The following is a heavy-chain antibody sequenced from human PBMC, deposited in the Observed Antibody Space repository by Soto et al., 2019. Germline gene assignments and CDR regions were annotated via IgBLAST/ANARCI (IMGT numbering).Heavy chain of an antibody. J-gene: IGHJ4*02. CDR3: AAGNLYSSGWAGSFDY. V-gene: IGHV1-69*01. Sequence: QVQLVQSGAEVKKPGSSVKVACKASGGTFSSYAISWVRQAPGQGLEWMGGIIPIFGTANYAQKFQGRVTITADESTSTAYMELSSLRSEDKAVYYCAAGNLYSSGWAGSFDYWGQGTLVTVSS. CDR2: IIPIFGTA. CDR1: GGTFSSYA. D-gene: IGHD6-19*01.